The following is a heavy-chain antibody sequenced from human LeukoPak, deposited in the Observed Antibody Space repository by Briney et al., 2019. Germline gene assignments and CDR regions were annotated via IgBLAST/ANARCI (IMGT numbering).Heavy chain of an antibody. J-gene: IGHJ4*02. V-gene: IGHV1-58*02. Sequence: ASVKVSCKASGFTFTSSAMQWVRQARGQRLEWIGWIVVGSGNTNYAQKFQERVTITRDMSTSTAYMELSSLRSEDTALYYCAAHFDYYDSSGYNDYWGQGTLVTVSS. CDR1: GFTFTSSA. D-gene: IGHD3-22*01. CDR3: AAHFDYYDSSGYNDY. CDR2: IVVGSGNT.